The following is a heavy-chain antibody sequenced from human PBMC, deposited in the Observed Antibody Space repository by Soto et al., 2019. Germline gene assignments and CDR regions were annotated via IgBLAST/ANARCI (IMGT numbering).Heavy chain of an antibody. Sequence: QVQLVQSGAEVKKPGASVRVSCKASGYSFSNYGISWVRQAPGQGLEWMGWISAYTGNTNYAQKFQGRVTMTTDTSTSTADMELRTLRSDDTAVYYCARDGKLITILFGSDYWGQGPLVTVSS. CDR3: ARDGKLITILFGSDY. CDR1: GYSFSNYG. D-gene: IGHD3-22*01. V-gene: IGHV1-18*01. CDR2: ISAYTGNT. J-gene: IGHJ4*02.